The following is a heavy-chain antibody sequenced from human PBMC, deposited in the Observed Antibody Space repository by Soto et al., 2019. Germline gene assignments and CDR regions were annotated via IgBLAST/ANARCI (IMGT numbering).Heavy chain of an antibody. J-gene: IGHJ6*02. V-gene: IGHV1-69*12. Sequence: QVQLVQSGAEVKKPGSSVKVSCKASGGTFSRYAITWVRQAPGQGLEWMGGIIPIFGTANYAQKFQGRVTITADESTSTAYMELISPRSEDTAVFYSATTEMGNYYYGLDVWGQGTTVTVSS. D-gene: IGHD7-27*01. CDR1: GGTFSRYA. CDR2: IIPIFGTA. CDR3: ATTEMGNYYYGLDV.